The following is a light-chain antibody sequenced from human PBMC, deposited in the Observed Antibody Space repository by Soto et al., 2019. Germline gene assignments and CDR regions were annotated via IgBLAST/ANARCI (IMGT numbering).Light chain of an antibody. CDR1: QSISSD. CDR3: QQGYSRPRA. Sequence: DIQMTQYPSSPSSSFRDRVTLPFRASQSISSDLNWYQQKPGKAPNLLIYTASNLESGVPSRFSGSGSGTDFTLTITSLQPEDFATYFCQQGYSRPRAFGQGTKVDIK. CDR2: TAS. J-gene: IGKJ1*01. V-gene: IGKV1-39*01.